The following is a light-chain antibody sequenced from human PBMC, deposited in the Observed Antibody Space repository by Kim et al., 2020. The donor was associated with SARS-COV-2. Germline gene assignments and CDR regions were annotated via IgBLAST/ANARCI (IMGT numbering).Light chain of an antibody. CDR1: SSDVGGWNY. J-gene: IGLJ2*01. CDR3: CSYAGSNTFVV. V-gene: IGLV2-11*01. CDR2: DVA. Sequence: QSALTQPRSVSGSPGQSVTISCTGTSSDVGGWNYVSWYQQHPDKAPKLIIYDVAERPSGLPNRFSGSKSGNTASLTISGLQTEDEADYYCCSYAGSNTFVVFGGGTMLTVL.